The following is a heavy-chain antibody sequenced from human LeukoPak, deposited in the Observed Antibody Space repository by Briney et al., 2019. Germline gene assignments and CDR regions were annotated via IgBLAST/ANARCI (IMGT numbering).Heavy chain of an antibody. Sequence: GGSLRLFCGASGFILCNYVMHGVGQAPGQGLVGVAIIWFDGSNENYADSVKGRFTISRDNSKSTLYLQMNSLRGEDTAVYYCARIGSGSYYPEYWGQGTVVTVSS. CDR2: IWFDGSNE. D-gene: IGHD1-26*01. CDR1: GFILCNYV. CDR3: ARIGSGSYYPEY. V-gene: IGHV3-33*01. J-gene: IGHJ4*02.